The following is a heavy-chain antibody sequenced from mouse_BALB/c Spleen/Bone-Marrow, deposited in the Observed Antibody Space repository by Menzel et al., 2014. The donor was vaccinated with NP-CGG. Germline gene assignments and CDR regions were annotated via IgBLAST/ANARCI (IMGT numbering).Heavy chain of an antibody. CDR3: ARYYYGYYFDY. D-gene: IGHD1-1*01. Sequence: EVMLVESGAELVKPGASVKLSCTASGFSIKDTYMHWVKQRPEQGLEWIGRIDPANGNTKYDPKFQGKATITADTSSNTAYLQLSSLTSEDTAVYYCARYYYGYYFDYWGQGTTLTVSS. CDR2: IDPANGNT. V-gene: IGHV14-3*02. CDR1: GFSIKDTY. J-gene: IGHJ2*01.